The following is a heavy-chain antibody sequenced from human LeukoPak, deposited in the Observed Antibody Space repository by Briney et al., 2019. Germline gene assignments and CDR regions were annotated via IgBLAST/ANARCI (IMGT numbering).Heavy chain of an antibody. J-gene: IGHJ6*03. V-gene: IGHV4-34*01. CDR2: INHSGST. CDR1: GGSFSGYY. D-gene: IGHD3-10*01. Sequence: SETLSLTCAVYGGSFSGYYWSWIRQPPGKGLEWIGEINHSGSTNYNPSLKSRVTISVDTSKNQFSLKLSSVTAADTAVYYCARRKPYGSKGGYYMDVWGKGTMVTISS. CDR3: ARRKPYGSKGGYYMDV.